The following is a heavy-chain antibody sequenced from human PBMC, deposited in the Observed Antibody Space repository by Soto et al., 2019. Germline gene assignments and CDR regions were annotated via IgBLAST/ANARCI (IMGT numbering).Heavy chain of an antibody. CDR1: GFTFSGHG. CDR2: ISDTGSTT. D-gene: IGHD1-26*01. V-gene: IGHV3-30*03. CDR3: ARDSSGSRSYAFDV. J-gene: IGHJ3*01. Sequence: QVQLVESGGGLVPPGTSLRLSCAASGFTFSGHGMHWVRQAPGKGLEWMAVISDTGSTTYYAYSVKGRLTLSSVNSKNTLSLPMHRLSSEDTSIYYCARDSSGSRSYAFDVWGQGTRVTVSS.